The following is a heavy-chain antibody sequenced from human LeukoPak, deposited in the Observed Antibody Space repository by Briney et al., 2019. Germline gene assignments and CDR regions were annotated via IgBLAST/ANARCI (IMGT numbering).Heavy chain of an antibody. CDR3: ASMGATWQFTS. J-gene: IGHJ5*02. CDR1: GFTFSNYA. CDR2: IGGTGGST. Sequence: PGGSLRHSCAASGFTFSNYALSGVRPAPGRGGQWVSAIGGTGGSTYYADSVKGRFTISRDNAKNNLFLQMNRNSAKAAAVYYCASMGATWQFTSWGQGTLVTVSS. D-gene: IGHD1-26*01. V-gene: IGHV3-23*01.